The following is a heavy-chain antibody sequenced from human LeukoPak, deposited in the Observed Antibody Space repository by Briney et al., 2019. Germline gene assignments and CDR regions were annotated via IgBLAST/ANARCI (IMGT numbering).Heavy chain of an antibody. Sequence: KSGGSLRLSCAASGFTFSSYSMNWVRQAPGKGLEWVSSISSSSSYKYYADSVKGRFTISRDNAKNSLYLQMNSLRAEDTAVYYCASLSRRLIAAAGDYWGQGTLVTVSS. CDR3: ASLSRRLIAAAGDY. CDR2: ISSSSSYK. D-gene: IGHD6-13*01. V-gene: IGHV3-21*01. CDR1: GFTFSSYS. J-gene: IGHJ4*02.